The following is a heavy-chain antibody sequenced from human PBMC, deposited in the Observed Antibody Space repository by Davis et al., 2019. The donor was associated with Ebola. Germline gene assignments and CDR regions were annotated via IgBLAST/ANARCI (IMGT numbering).Heavy chain of an antibody. CDR2: IYYSGST. Sequence: PSETLSLTCTVSGCSISSYYWSWIRQPPGKGLEWIGYIYYSGSTNYNPSLKSRVTISVDTSKNQFSLKLSSVTAADTAVYYCARVEAEYFQHWGQGTLVTVSS. J-gene: IGHJ1*01. V-gene: IGHV4-59*01. CDR1: GCSISSYY. CDR3: ARVEAEYFQH.